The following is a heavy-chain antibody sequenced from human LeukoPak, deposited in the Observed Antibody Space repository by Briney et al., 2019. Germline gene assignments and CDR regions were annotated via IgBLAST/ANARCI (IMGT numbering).Heavy chain of an antibody. CDR1: GFTFDDYA. J-gene: IGHJ4*02. CDR3: AKDLYTSRYACCFDY. CDR2: ISWNSGSI. D-gene: IGHD6-13*01. Sequence: PGGSLRLSCAASGFTFDDYAMHWVRQAPGKGLEWVSGISWNSGSIGYADSVKGRFTISRDNSKNMLYLQMNSLRAEDTAVYYCAKDLYTSRYACCFDYWGQGTLVTVSS. V-gene: IGHV3-9*01.